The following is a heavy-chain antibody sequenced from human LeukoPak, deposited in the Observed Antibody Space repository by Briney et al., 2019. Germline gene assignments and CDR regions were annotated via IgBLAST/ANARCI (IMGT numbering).Heavy chain of an antibody. D-gene: IGHD2-21*02. CDR1: GGTFSSYA. CDR3: ARDGDGGNLVPFDH. Sequence: SVKVSCKASGGTFSSYAISWVRQAPGQGLEWMGRIIPILGIANYAQKFQGRVTITADKSTSTAYMELSSLRSEDTAVYYCARDGDGGNLVPFDHWGQGTLVTVSS. J-gene: IGHJ4*02. V-gene: IGHV1-69*04. CDR2: IIPILGIA.